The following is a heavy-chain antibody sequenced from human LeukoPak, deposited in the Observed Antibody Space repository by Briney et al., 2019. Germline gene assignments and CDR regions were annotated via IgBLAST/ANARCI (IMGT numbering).Heavy chain of an antibody. CDR2: INHSGST. V-gene: IGHV4-34*01. CDR3: AREGGYCSSTSCYDDDAFDI. Sequence: SETLSLTCAVYGGSFSGYYWSWIRQPPGKGLEWIGEINHSGSTNYNPSLKSRVTISVDTSKNQFSLKLSSVTAADTAVYYCAREGGYCSSTSCYDDDAFDIWGRGTMVTVSS. J-gene: IGHJ3*02. D-gene: IGHD2-2*01. CDR1: GGSFSGYY.